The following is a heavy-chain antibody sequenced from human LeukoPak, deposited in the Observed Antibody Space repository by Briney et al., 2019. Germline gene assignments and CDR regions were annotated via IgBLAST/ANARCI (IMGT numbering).Heavy chain of an antibody. V-gene: IGHV3-23*01. CDR3: AKDPLTGPDY. D-gene: IGHD3-10*01. CDR1: GFTSTNYA. Sequence: GGSLRLSCAASGFTSTNYAMNWVRQAPGKGLEWVSILIGSSGSTDYADSVKGRFTISRDNSKNTLYLQMNSLRAEDTAVYYCAKDPLTGPDYWGQGTLVTVSS. CDR2: LIGSSGST. J-gene: IGHJ4*02.